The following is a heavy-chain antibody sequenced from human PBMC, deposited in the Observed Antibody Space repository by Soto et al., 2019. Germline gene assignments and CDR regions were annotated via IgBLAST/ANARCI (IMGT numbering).Heavy chain of an antibody. D-gene: IGHD3-3*01. J-gene: IGHJ4*02. Sequence: ASVKVSCKASGYTFTGYYMHWVRQAPGQGLEWMGWINPNSGGTNYAQKFQGWVTMTRDTSISTAYMELSRLRSDDTAVYYCARATRARFLEWLSSNYYFDYWGQGTLVTVSS. CDR3: ARATRARFLEWLSSNYYFDY. V-gene: IGHV1-2*04. CDR2: INPNSGGT. CDR1: GYTFTGYY.